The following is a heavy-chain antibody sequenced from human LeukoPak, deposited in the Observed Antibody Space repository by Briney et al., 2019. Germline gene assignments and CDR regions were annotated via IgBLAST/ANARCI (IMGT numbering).Heavy chain of an antibody. J-gene: IGHJ6*02. CDR3: ARAPHYSNYGPYYYGMDV. CDR2: ISGSGGST. Sequence: GGSLRLSCAASGFTFSSYAMSWVRQVPGKGLAWVSAISGSGGSTYYADSVKGRFTISRDNAKNSLYLQMNSLRAEDTAVYYCARAPHYSNYGPYYYGMDVWGQGTTVTVSS. V-gene: IGHV3-23*01. CDR1: GFTFSSYA. D-gene: IGHD4-11*01.